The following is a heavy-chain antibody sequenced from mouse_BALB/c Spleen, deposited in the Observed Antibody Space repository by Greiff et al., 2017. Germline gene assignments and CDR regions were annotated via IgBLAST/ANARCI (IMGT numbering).Heavy chain of an antibody. Sequence: EVQRVESGPGLVKPSQSLSLTCTVTGYSITSDYAWNWIRQFPGNKLEWMGYISYSGSTSYNPSLKSRISITRDTSKNQFFLQLNSVTTEDTATYYCARGGNYDYWGQGTTLTVSS. CDR2: ISYSGST. J-gene: IGHJ2*01. CDR3: ARGGNYDY. CDR1: GYSITSDYA. V-gene: IGHV3-2*02. D-gene: IGHD2-1*01.